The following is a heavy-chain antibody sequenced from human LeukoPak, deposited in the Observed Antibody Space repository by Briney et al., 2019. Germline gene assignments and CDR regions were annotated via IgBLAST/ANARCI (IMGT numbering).Heavy chain of an antibody. J-gene: IGHJ4*02. CDR3: AKEGLKYCTNGVCYTGVDY. D-gene: IGHD2-8*01. V-gene: IGHV3-23*01. CDR1: GFTLSSYA. Sequence: GGSLRLSCAASGFTLSSYAMSWVRQAPGKGLEWVSAISGSGGSTYYADSVKGRFIISRDNSKNTLYLQMNSLRAEDTAVYYCAKEGLKYCTNGVCYTGVDYWGQGTLVTVSS. CDR2: ISGSGGST.